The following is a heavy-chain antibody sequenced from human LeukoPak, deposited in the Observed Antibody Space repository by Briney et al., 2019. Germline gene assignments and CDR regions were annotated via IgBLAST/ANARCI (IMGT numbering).Heavy chain of an antibody. Sequence: SETLSLTCTVSGGSISSSSYYWGWIRQPPGKGLEWIGNIYYSGDTYYNPSLKSRLTISVDTSKNQFSLKLSSVTAADTAVYYCASRPAAVGSTRCFDYWGQGTLVTVSS. CDR3: ASRPAAVGSTRCFDY. J-gene: IGHJ4*02. V-gene: IGHV4-39*01. CDR2: IYYSGDT. D-gene: IGHD1-26*01. CDR1: GGSISSSSYY.